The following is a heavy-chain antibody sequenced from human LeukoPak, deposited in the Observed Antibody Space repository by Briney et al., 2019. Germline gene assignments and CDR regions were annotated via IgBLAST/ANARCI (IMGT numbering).Heavy chain of an antibody. CDR2: INPNSGGT. Sequence: ASVKVSCKASGYTFTGYYMHWVRQAPGQGLEWMGWINPNSGGTNYAQKFQGRVTMTRDTSISTAYMELSRLRSDDTAVYYCARDSGSPRNWFDPWGQGTLVTVSS. J-gene: IGHJ5*02. D-gene: IGHD1-26*01. CDR3: ARDSGSPRNWFDP. CDR1: GYTFTGYY. V-gene: IGHV1-2*02.